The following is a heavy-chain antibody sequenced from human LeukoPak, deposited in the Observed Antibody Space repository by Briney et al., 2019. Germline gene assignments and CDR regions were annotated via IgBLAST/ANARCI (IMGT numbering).Heavy chain of an antibody. D-gene: IGHD2-21*01. V-gene: IGHV4-4*07. CDR2: MYNTGST. CDR1: GASISTYY. CDR3: ARDNGGDYWYSDI. J-gene: IGHJ2*01. Sequence: SETLSLTCTVSGASISTYYWSWIRQPAGKGLEWIGRMYNTGSTNYNPSLKSRVTMSADTSKNQLSLRLSSVTAADTAVYYCARDNGGDYWYSDIWGRGTLVTVSS.